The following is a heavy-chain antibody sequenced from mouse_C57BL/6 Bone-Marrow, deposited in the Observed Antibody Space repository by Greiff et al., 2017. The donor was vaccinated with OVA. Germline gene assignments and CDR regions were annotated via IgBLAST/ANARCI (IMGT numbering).Heavy chain of an antibody. CDR1: GYTFTSYW. V-gene: IGHV1-50*01. D-gene: IGHD1-1*02. Sequence: VQLQQSGAELVKPGASVKLSCKASGYTFTSYWMQWVKQRPGQGLEWIGEIDPSDSYTNYNQKFKGKATLTVDTSSSTAYMQLSSLTSEDSAVYYCARGDYPGAWFAYWGQGTLVTVSA. J-gene: IGHJ3*01. CDR3: ARGDYPGAWFAY. CDR2: IDPSDSYT.